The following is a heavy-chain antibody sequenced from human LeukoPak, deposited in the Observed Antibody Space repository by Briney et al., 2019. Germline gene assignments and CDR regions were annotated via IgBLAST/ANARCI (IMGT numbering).Heavy chain of an antibody. CDR3: ARVAYSRAWYLFDN. D-gene: IGHD3-16*01. Sequence: GGSLRLPCAASGFSFSRYTMSWVRQAPGKGLEWVSAISSTGSTFNADSVTGRFTISIDNSKNTLYLQMDSLRVEDTARYFCARVAYSRAWYLFDNWGPGALVTVSS. CDR1: GFSFSRYT. J-gene: IGHJ4*02. V-gene: IGHV3-23*01. CDR2: ISSTGST.